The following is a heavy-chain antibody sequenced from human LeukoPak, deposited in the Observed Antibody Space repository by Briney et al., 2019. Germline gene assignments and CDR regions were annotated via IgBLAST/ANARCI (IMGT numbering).Heavy chain of an antibody. V-gene: IGHV1-2*02. CDR1: GYTFTGHY. D-gene: IGHD2-2*01. Sequence: ASVKVSCKASGYTFTGHYIHWLRQAPGQGLEWMGWISPNTGDTDYAQRFQGRVTMTRDTSISTAYMELSRLRSDDTAVYYCARVGMKCSSTSCYSVFAFDIWGQGTMVTVSS. CDR3: ARVGMKCSSTSCYSVFAFDI. J-gene: IGHJ3*02. CDR2: ISPNTGDT.